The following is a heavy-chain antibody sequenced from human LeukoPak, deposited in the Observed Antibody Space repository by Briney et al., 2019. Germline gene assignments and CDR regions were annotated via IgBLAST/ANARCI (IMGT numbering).Heavy chain of an antibody. J-gene: IGHJ4*02. CDR2: IKHDGSGK. D-gene: IGHD2-15*01. CDR3: ASYCSGGSCCDY. CDR1: GFTFRSYW. V-gene: IGHV3-7*05. Sequence: GGSLRLSCAASGFTFRSYWMTWVRQTPGRGLEWVANIKHDGSGKYYVGSVKDRFTISRDSAKNSMYLHMNSLRAEDTAVYYCASYCSGGSCCDYWGRGIMVTVSS.